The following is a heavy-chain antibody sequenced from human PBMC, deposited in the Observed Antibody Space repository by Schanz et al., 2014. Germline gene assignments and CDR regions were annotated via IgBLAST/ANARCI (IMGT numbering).Heavy chain of an antibody. V-gene: IGHV1-8*01. CDR2: MQPDSGKT. CDR1: GYTFTSYA. CDR3: ARGQRRTIGRPFGP. J-gene: IGHJ5*02. D-gene: IGHD6-25*01. Sequence: QVQLVQSGAEVKKPGASVKVSCKASGYTFTSYAMHWVRQAIGQGPEWMGWMQPDSGKTHYAEKFQGRVAMTRDVSISTAYMELSSLASEDTAVYYCARGQRRTIGRPFGPWGQGTLVTVSS.